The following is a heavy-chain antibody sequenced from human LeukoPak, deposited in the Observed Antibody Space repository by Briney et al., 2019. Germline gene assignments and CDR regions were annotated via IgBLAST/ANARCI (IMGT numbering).Heavy chain of an antibody. CDR3: ASCYLSHDAFDI. CDR2: IYYSGST. Sequence: SETLSLTCTVSGGSISSGGYYWSWIRQHPGKGLEWIGYIYYSGSTYYNPSLKSRVTKSVDTSKNQFSLKLSSVTAADTAVYYCASCYLSHDAFDIWGQGTMVTVSS. CDR1: GGSISSGGYY. V-gene: IGHV4-31*03. D-gene: IGHD2-2*01. J-gene: IGHJ3*02.